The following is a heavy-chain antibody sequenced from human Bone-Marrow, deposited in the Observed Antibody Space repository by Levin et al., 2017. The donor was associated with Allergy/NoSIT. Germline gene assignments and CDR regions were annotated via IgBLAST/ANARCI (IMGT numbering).Heavy chain of an antibody. V-gene: IGHV3-64D*06. CDR3: VKICAPTSCYALRD. Sequence: HPGESLKISCSASGFNFRSYAMHWVRQAPSKGPEYVSAISADGGSTFYGDSVRGRFEISRDNSKNTVSLQMNGLRSDDTGIYYCVKICAPTSCYALRDWGQGTLVSVSS. J-gene: IGHJ4*02. CDR2: ISADGGST. D-gene: IGHD2-2*01. CDR1: GFNFRSYA.